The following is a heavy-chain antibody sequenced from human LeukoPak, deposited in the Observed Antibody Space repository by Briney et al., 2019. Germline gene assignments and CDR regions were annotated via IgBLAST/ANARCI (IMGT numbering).Heavy chain of an antibody. CDR1: GFTLSGSA. CDR2: IRSTANGYAT. CDR3: TTDSPYYYDSSGYYPGYYYYMDV. D-gene: IGHD3-22*01. J-gene: IGHJ6*03. V-gene: IGHV3-73*01. Sequence: GGSLRLSCAASGFTLSGSALHWVRQASGKGLEWVGRIRSTANGYATAYAASVKGRFTISRDDSKNTAYLQMDSLKTEDTAVYYCTTDSPYYYDSSGYYPGYYYYMDVWGKGTTVTISS.